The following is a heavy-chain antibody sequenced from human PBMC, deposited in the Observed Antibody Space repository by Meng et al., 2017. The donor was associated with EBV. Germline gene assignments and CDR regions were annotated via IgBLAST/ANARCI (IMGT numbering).Heavy chain of an antibody. CDR2: IYWDDDK. Sequence: QITLKDSGPTLVKPPQPLTLTCTFPGFSLSTRGVGVGWIRQPPGKALEWLALIYWDDDKRYSPSLKSRLTITKDTSKNQVVLTMTNMDPVDAATYYCAHIIAARPFDYWGQGTLVTVSS. V-gene: IGHV2-5*02. CDR1: GFSLSTRGVG. D-gene: IGHD6-6*01. CDR3: AHIIAARPFDY. J-gene: IGHJ4*02.